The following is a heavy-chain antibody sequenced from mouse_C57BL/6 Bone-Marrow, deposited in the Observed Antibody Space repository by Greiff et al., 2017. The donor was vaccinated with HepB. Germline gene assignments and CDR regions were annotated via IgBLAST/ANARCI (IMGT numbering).Heavy chain of an antibody. CDR2: INYDGSST. V-gene: IGHV5-16*01. D-gene: IGHD1-1*01. CDR1: GFTFSDYY. CDR3: ARALGYYGSSFDY. Sequence: EVKLVESEGGLVQPGSSMKLSCTASGFTFSDYYMAWVRQVPEKGLEWVANINYDGSSTYYLDSLKSRFILSRDNAKNILYLQMSSLKSEDTATYYCARALGYYGSSFDYWGQGTTLTVSS. J-gene: IGHJ2*01.